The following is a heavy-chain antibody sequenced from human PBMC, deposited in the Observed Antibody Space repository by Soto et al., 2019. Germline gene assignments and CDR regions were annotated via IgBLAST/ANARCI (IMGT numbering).Heavy chain of an antibody. J-gene: IGHJ4*02. V-gene: IGHV4-31*03. CDR3: ASSPSGYDWVAVAPFDY. Sequence: KQSETLSLTCTVSGGSISSGGYYWSWIRQHPGKGLEWIGYIYYSGSTYYNPSLKSRVTISVETSKNQFSLKLSSVTAADTAVYYCASSPSGYDWVAVAPFDYWGQGTLVTVSS. CDR1: GGSISSGGYY. CDR2: IYYSGST. D-gene: IGHD3-3*01.